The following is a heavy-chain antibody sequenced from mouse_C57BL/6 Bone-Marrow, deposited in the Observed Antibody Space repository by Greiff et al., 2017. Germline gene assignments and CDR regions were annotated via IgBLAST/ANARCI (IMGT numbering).Heavy chain of an antibody. J-gene: IGHJ1*03. CDR1: GYTFTSYW. V-gene: IGHV1-55*01. CDR3: ARTYYSNYWYFDV. CDR2: IYPGSGST. D-gene: IGHD2-5*01. Sequence: VQLQQPGAELVKPGASVKMSCKASGYTFTSYWITWVKQRPGQGLEWIGDIYPGSGSTNYNEKFKSKATLTVDTSSSTAYMQLSSLTSEDSAFYYCARTYYSNYWYFDVWGTGTTVTVSS.